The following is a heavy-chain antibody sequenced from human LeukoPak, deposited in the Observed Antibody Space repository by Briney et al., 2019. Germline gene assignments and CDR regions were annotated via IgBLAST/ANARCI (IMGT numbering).Heavy chain of an antibody. J-gene: IGHJ4*02. D-gene: IGHD6-19*01. V-gene: IGHV1-18*01. CDR1: GYTFTSFG. Sequence: ASVKVSCKASGYTFTSFGISWVRQAPGQGLEWMGCISAYNDNTNYAQKLQGRVTMTTDTSTSTAYMELRSLRSDDTAVYYCARSGSSGWYGSGDYWGQGTLVTVSS. CDR2: ISAYNDNT. CDR3: ARSGSSGWYGSGDY.